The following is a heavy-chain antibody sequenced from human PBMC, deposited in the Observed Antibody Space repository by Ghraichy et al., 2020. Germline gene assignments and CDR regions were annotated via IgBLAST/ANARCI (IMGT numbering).Heavy chain of an antibody. V-gene: IGHV4-34*01. Sequence: SETLSLTCTVYGGSFSGYYWGWIRQPPGKGLEWIGDINHSGSTRYNPSLESRVTISVDTSKNQFSLKLSSVTAADTAVFYCARKVGYSRYIDYWGQGTLVSVSS. J-gene: IGHJ4*02. CDR3: ARKVGYSRYIDY. D-gene: IGHD5-18*01. CDR2: INHSGST. CDR1: GGSFSGYY.